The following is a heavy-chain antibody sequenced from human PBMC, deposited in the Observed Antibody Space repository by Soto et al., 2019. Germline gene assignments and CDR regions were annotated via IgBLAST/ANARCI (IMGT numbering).Heavy chain of an antibody. D-gene: IGHD2-2*01. J-gene: IGHJ3*02. CDR1: GGSVSSPGFY. V-gene: IGHV4-39*01. CDR3: ARNPYSAPFIVVVASSIVLDAFEI. Sequence: PSETLSLTCTVSGGSVSSPGFYWSWIRQPPGKGLEWIGSMFYSGTTFFNPSLKSRVTIPVDTSKNQLSLKLSSVTASDTAVYYCARNPYSAPFIVVVASSIVLDAFEIWGQGAMVTVSS. CDR2: MFYSGTT.